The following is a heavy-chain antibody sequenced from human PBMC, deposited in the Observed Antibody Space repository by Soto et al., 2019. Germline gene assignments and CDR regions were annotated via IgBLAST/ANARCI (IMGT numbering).Heavy chain of an antibody. V-gene: IGHV3-30*02. CDR1: GFVFSEYG. Sequence: VGSLRLSCAASGFVFSEYGMHWVRQAPGKGLEWVALITNDGNNEFYRESVKGRFSISRGRSTNTVDLLMNSLRPEDTGVYYCAKEGPGGGRHFYYGMDVWGQGTTVTVSS. CDR3: AKEGPGGGRHFYYGMDV. D-gene: IGHD1-26*01. J-gene: IGHJ6*02. CDR2: ITNDGNNE.